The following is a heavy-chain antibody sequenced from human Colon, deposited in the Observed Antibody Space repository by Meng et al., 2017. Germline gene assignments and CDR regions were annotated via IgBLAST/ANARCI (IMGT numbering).Heavy chain of an antibody. CDR1: GFSVSSDF. Sequence: EVQLVEAGGDVVHPGESLRLSFVLSGFSVSSDFMIWVRQAPGKGLEWVSMIHSSAGTFFADSVKGRFTVSTDNSKNTLYLQMNSLIIEDTAVYHCANRFVWGLGTLITVSS. V-gene: IGHV3-66*02. CDR3: ANRFV. J-gene: IGHJ4*02. D-gene: IGHD3-3*01. CDR2: IHSSAGT.